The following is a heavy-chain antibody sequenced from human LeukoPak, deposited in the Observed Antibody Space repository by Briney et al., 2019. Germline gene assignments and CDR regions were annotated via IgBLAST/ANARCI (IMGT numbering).Heavy chain of an antibody. Sequence: PSETLSLTCTVSGGSISSYYWTWIRQPPGKGLEGIGYIYYSRSTSYNPSLKSRVTMSVDTSKNQFSLKLSSVTAADTAVYYCARADGGWYFDYWGQGALVTVS. CDR3: ARADGGWYFDY. D-gene: IGHD6-19*01. CDR1: GGSISSYY. CDR2: IYYSRST. V-gene: IGHV4-59*13. J-gene: IGHJ4*02.